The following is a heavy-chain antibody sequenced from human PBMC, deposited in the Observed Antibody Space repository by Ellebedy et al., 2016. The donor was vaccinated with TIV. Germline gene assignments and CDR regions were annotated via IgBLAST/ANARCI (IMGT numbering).Heavy chain of an antibody. V-gene: IGHV3-11*01. J-gene: IGHJ4*02. Sequence: PGGSLRLSCAASGFTFSNYYMNWIRLAPGKGLEWISYINSGGTIIYYADSVKRRFTISRDNAKNSLYLQMNSLRAEDTAVYYCAIRGRYWGQGTLVTVSS. D-gene: IGHD3-10*01. CDR2: INSGGTII. CDR1: GFTFSNYY. CDR3: AIRGRY.